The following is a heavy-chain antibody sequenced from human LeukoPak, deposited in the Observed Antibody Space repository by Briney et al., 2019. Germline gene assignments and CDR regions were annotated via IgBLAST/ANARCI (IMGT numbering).Heavy chain of an antibody. J-gene: IGHJ4*02. D-gene: IGHD3-22*01. CDR2: ISSNGGST. Sequence: GGSLRLSCAASGFTFSSYAMHWVRQAPGKGLEYVSAISSNGGSTYYANSVKGRFTISRDNSKNTLYLQMGSLRAEDMAVYYCARAARIYYYDSSGYYDYWGQGTLVTVSS. CDR3: ARAARIYYYDSSGYYDY. CDR1: GFTFSSYA. V-gene: IGHV3-64*01.